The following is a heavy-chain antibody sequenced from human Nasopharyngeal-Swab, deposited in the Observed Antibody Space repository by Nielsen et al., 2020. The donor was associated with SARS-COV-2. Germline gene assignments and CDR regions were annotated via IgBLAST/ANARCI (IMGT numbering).Heavy chain of an antibody. CDR1: GFHFSRYG. J-gene: IGHJ6*02. V-gene: IGHV3-30*18. D-gene: IGHD3-9*01. CDR3: AKEAGYYDILTGYYLSLGYGMDV. Sequence: GESLKNSCAASGFHFSRYGMHWVRQATGKGLDWVAVISYDGSNKYYADSVKGRFTISRDNSKNTLYLQMNSLRAEDTAVYYCAKEAGYYDILTGYYLSLGYGMDVWGQGTTVTVSS. CDR2: ISYDGSNK.